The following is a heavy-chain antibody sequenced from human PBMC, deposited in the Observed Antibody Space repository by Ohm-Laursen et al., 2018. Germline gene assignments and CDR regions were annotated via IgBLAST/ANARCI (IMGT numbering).Heavy chain of an antibody. V-gene: IGHV3-11*01. J-gene: IGHJ4*02. CDR1: GFTFSDYS. CDR3: ARGTRGPDY. Sequence: SLRLSCAASGFTFSDYSMTWIRQAPGKGLECISYISTGGSITYYADSVKGRFTISRDNAKKSLYLQMNNLRAEDTAVYYCARGTRGPDYWGQGTLVTVSS. D-gene: IGHD5-12*01. CDR2: ISTGGSIT.